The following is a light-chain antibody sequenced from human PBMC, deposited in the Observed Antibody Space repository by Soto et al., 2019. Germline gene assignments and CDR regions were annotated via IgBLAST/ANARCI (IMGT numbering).Light chain of an antibody. CDR1: QSISSW. V-gene: IGKV1-5*03. J-gene: IGKJ5*01. CDR3: QQYNSYIT. Sequence: DIQMTQSPSTLSASVGDRVTITCRASQSISSWLAWYQQKPGKAPKLLIYKASSLESGLPSRFSGSGSGTEFTLTISSLQPDDFATYYCQQYNSYITFGQGTRPEIK. CDR2: KAS.